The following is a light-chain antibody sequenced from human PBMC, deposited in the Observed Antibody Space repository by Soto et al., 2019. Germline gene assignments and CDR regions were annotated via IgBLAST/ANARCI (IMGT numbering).Light chain of an antibody. V-gene: IGKV3-15*01. CDR2: GAS. CDR1: QSVSST. J-gene: IGKJ4*01. CDR3: QKYNNWPLT. Sequence: EIVMTQSPATLSVSPGERATLSCRASQSVSSTLAWYQQKPGQAPRLLIYGASTRATGISARFSGSGSGTEFTLTISSLQSEEFAVYYCQKYNNWPLTFGGGTKVEIK.